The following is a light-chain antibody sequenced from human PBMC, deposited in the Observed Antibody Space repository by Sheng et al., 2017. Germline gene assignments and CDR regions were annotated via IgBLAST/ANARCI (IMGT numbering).Light chain of an antibody. Sequence: EIVLTQSPASLSLSPGERATLSCRASQSISNYLAWYQQKPGEAPRLLIFDASRRATGIPARFSGSGSGTDFTLTISSLEPGDFGVYYCQQRSSWPSLTFGEGTKV. V-gene: IGKV3-11*01. CDR1: QSISNY. CDR3: QQRSSWPSLT. J-gene: IGKJ4*01. CDR2: DAS.